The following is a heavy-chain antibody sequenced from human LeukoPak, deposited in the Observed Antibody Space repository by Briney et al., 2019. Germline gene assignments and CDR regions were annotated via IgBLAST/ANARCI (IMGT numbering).Heavy chain of an antibody. D-gene: IGHD3-10*01. Sequence: ASVKVSCKASGYTFTSYDINWVRQATGQGLEWMGWMNPNSGNTGYAQKFQGRVTMTRNTSISTAYMELSSLRSEDTAVYYCARGVVRVRGVIITDYYYYMDVWGKGTTVTISS. J-gene: IGHJ6*03. V-gene: IGHV1-8*01. CDR3: ARGVVRVRGVIITDYYYYMDV. CDR2: MNPNSGNT. CDR1: GYTFTSYD.